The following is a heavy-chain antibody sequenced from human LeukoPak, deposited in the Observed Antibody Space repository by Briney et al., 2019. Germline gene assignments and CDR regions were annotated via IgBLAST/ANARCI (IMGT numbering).Heavy chain of an antibody. CDR1: EFTFSNSW. Sequence: PGGSLRLSCVASEFTFSNSWMGWVRQAPGKGLEWVATIKPDGSEKYYVDSVKGRFTISRDNAKNSLYVQMSSLRAEDTAVYYCAAANYFDYWGQGTLVTVSS. J-gene: IGHJ4*02. CDR3: AAANYFDY. V-gene: IGHV3-7*01. CDR2: IKPDGSEK.